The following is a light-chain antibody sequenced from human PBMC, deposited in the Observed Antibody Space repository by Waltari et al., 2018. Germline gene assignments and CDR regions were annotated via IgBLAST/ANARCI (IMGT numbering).Light chain of an antibody. V-gene: IGKV3-11*01. CDR1: QNIGSY. J-gene: IGKJ2*01. CDR3: QQRSTSYT. Sequence: EIVLTQSPATLSLSPGERATLSCRASQNIGSYLAWYQQKPGQPPRVLIYDTSNRATGIPPRFSGSGSGTDFTLTISSLEPEDFAVYYCQQRSTSYTFGQGTRLEIK. CDR2: DTS.